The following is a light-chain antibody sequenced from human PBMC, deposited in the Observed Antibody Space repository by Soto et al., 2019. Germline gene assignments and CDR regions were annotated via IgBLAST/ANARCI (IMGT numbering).Light chain of an antibody. V-gene: IGLV1-40*01. CDR2: GNK. CDR1: SSNIGAGSD. CDR3: QSYDNNLRGVL. Sequence: QSVLTQPPSVSGAPGQIVTISCTGSSSNIGAGSDVHWYQQSPARVPKLLVYGNKHRPSGVPDRFSAANSGTSASLAITGLQADDEADYYCQSYDNNLRGVLFGGGTKLTVL. J-gene: IGLJ2*01.